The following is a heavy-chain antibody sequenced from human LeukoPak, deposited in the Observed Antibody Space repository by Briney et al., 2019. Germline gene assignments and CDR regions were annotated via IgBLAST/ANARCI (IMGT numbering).Heavy chain of an antibody. CDR1: GGSINSGGSY. CDR3: VSPRGFSYGYFDY. Sequence: SETLSLTCTVSGGSINSGGSYWSWIRQHPGKGLEWIGYIYYSGSTFYNPSLKSRVTISADTSKNQFSLKLSSVSATDTAVYYCVSPRGFSYGYFDYWGQGTLVTVSS. D-gene: IGHD5-18*01. CDR2: IYYSGST. J-gene: IGHJ4*02. V-gene: IGHV4-31*03.